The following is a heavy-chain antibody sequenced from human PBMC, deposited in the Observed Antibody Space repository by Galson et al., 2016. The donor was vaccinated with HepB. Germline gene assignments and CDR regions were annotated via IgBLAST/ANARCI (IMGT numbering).Heavy chain of an antibody. J-gene: IGHJ6*04. Sequence: SLRLSCAASGFIFSTYGMTWVRQAPGKGLECVSAISRSGAGRDYADSERGRFTISRDNSNNMLYLQMNSLRADDTAVYYCVQGTTAPAAWGKGTPVTVSS. CDR3: VQGTTAPAA. V-gene: IGHV3-23*01. D-gene: IGHD1-14*01. CDR2: ISRSGAGR. CDR1: GFIFSTYG.